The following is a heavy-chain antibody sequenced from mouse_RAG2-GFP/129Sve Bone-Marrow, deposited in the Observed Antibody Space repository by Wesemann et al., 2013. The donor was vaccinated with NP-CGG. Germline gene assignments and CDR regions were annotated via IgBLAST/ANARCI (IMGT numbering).Heavy chain of an antibody. Sequence: GQGLEWIGYINPSSGYTEYNQKFKDKTTLTADKSSSTAYMQLSSLTSEDSAVYYCATITTATGFDYWGQGTTLTVSS. V-gene: IGHV1-4*02. D-gene: IGHD1-2*01. CDR3: ATITTATGFDY. J-gene: IGHJ2*01. CDR2: INPSSGYT.